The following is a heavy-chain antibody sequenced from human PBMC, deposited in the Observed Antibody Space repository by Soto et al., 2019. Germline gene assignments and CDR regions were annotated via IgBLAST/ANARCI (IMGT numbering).Heavy chain of an antibody. Sequence: GGSLRLSCAASGFTFSNAWMNWVRQAPGKGLEWVGRIKSKTDGGTTDYASPVKGRFPISREDSKNTLYLQMNSLKTEDTAVYYCTTEAYNWNYSRYYYYGMDVWGQGTTVTVSS. J-gene: IGHJ6*02. CDR3: TTEAYNWNYSRYYYYGMDV. V-gene: IGHV3-15*07. CDR2: IKSKTDGGTT. D-gene: IGHD1-7*01. CDR1: GFTFSNAW.